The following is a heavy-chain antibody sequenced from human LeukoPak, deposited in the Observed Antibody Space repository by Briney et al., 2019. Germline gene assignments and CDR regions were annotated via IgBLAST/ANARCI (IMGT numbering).Heavy chain of an antibody. CDR1: GFTFNYAW. V-gene: IGHV3-15*04. CDR3: TTDEDWNYARKDV. Sequence: PGGSLRLSCAASGFTFNYAWMSWVRRVPGKGLEWVGQTVSEIDGGTTDYATPVKGRFTISRDDPKSTLYLQMNSLKIEDTAVYYCTTDEDWNYARKDVWGQGATVIVSS. D-gene: IGHD1-7*01. CDR2: TVSEIDGGTT. J-gene: IGHJ6*02.